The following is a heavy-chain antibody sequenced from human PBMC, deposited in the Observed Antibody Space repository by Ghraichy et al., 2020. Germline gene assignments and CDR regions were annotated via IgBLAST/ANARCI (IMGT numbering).Heavy chain of an antibody. V-gene: IGHV1-2*02. D-gene: IGHD3-3*01. CDR3: AREGVERFLEWLRFDP. J-gene: IGHJ5*02. Sequence: ASVKVSCKASGYTFTGYYMHWVRQAPGQGLEWMGWINPNCGGTNYAQKFQGRVTMTRDTSISTAYMELSRLRSDDTAVYYCAREGVERFLEWLRFDPWGQGTLVTVSS. CDR1: GYTFTGYY. CDR2: INPNCGGT.